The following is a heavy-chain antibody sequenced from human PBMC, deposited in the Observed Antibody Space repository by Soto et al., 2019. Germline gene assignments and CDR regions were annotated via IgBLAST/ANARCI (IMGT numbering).Heavy chain of an antibody. V-gene: IGHV2-5*02. CDR3: ARLPLGGTDLDRLWEKFDY. CDR2: IYWDDDK. D-gene: IGHD1-26*01. CDR1: GFSLSTNGMG. Sequence: QITVKESGLTLVKPTETLTLTCTFSGFSLSTNGMGVGWIRQPPGKALEWLALIYWDDDKRYSPSLRSRLTITQDTSKNQVDLTMTRMDPVDTAPYYSARLPLGGTDLDRLWEKFDYWAEGDLVTVSS. J-gene: IGHJ4*02.